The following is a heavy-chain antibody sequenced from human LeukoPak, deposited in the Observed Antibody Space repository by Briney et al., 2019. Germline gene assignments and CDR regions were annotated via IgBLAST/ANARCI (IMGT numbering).Heavy chain of an antibody. CDR1: GYTFTSYD. J-gene: IGHJ6*03. D-gene: IGHD6-13*01. CDR3: ARGGRYSSCRGYYYYYYMEV. CDR2: MNPNSGNT. Sequence: ASVKVSCKASGYTFTSYDINWVRQATGQGLEWMGWMNPNSGNTGYAQKFQGRVTMTRNTSISTAYMELSSLRSEDTAVYYCARGGRYSSCRGYYYYYYMEVGREETTLTVPS. V-gene: IGHV1-8*01.